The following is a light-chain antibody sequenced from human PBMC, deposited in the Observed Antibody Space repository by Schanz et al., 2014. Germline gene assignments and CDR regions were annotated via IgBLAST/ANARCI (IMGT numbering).Light chain of an antibody. CDR1: QSVSSSY. Sequence: EIVLTQSPATLSLSPGERATLSCRASQSVSSSYLAWYQQKPGQAPRLLIYDASNRATGIPARFSGSGSGTDFTLTISSLEPEDFAVYYCQQRSNWPPVTFGQGTRLDIK. CDR2: DAS. J-gene: IGKJ5*01. V-gene: IGKV3-11*01. CDR3: QQRSNWPPVT.